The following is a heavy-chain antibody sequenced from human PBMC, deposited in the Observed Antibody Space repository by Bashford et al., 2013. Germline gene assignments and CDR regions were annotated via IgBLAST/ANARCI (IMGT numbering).Heavy chain of an antibody. J-gene: IGHJ6*02. Sequence: SETLSLTCTVSGGSVSSNDFFWSWIRQPPGKGLEWIGHTYHIGRTYYNPSLRSRGFMSLDTSKKQFSLNLTSVTAADTAVYYCARLVIDEATFDIWGQGTTVTVSS. CDR3: ARLVIDEATFDI. CDR1: GGSVSSNDFF. CDR2: TYHIGRT. D-gene: IGHD2-21*01. V-gene: IGHV4-30-4*01.